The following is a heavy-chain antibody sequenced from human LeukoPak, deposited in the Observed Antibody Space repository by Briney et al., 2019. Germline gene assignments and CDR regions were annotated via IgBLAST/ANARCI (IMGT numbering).Heavy chain of an antibody. CDR3: ARGVGSSWPGWFDP. CDR1: GFTFSNYE. Sequence: GGSLRPSCAASGFTFSNYELNWVRQAPGKGLEWVSYISHSGRTIYYADSVKGRFTISRDNAKNSLYLQMNSLRAGDTAVYYCARGVGSSWPGWFDPWGQGTLVTVSS. J-gene: IGHJ5*02. CDR2: ISHSGRTI. D-gene: IGHD6-13*01. V-gene: IGHV3-48*03.